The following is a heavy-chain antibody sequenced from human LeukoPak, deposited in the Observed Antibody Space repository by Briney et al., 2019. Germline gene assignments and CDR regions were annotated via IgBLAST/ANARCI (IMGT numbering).Heavy chain of an antibody. CDR2: ITSSSSYL. CDR3: HYGSGSYFNPFDY. J-gene: IGHJ4*02. D-gene: IGHD3-10*01. Sequence: GGSLRLPCAASGFTFSSYSMNWVRQAPGKGLEWVSSITSSSSYLYYADSVKGRFTISRDNAKNSLYLQMTSLRAEDTAVYYCHYGSGSYFNPFDYWGQGTLVTVSS. CDR1: GFTFSSYS. V-gene: IGHV3-21*01.